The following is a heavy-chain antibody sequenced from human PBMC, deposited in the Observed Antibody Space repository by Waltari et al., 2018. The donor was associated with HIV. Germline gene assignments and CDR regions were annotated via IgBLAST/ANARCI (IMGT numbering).Heavy chain of an antibody. V-gene: IGHV3-30*01. J-gene: IGHJ4*02. D-gene: IGHD2-15*01. CDR1: GFIFRAFA. CDR3: AREGIVAAPFDF. CDR2: ISRDGSSK. Sequence: QVQLVESGGGLVQPGGSLRLSRAASGFIFRAFAIHWVRQAPGKGLEWVAVISRDGSSKYYADSVQGRFTISRDNSKNSLHLHMNSLRPKDTAVYYCAREGIVAAPFDFWGLGTLVTVSS.